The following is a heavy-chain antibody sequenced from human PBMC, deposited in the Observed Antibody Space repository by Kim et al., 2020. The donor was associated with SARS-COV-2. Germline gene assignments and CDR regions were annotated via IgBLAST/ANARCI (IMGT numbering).Heavy chain of an antibody. CDR2: INAGNGNT. CDR1: GYTFTSYA. D-gene: IGHD6-13*01. V-gene: IGHV1-3*01. J-gene: IGHJ4*02. Sequence: ASVKVSCKASGYTFTSYAMHWVRQAPGQRLEWMGWINAGNGNTKYSQKFQGRVTITRDTSASTAYMELSSLRSEDTAVYYCARKIAAAGDLFDYWGQGTLVTVSS. CDR3: ARKIAAAGDLFDY.